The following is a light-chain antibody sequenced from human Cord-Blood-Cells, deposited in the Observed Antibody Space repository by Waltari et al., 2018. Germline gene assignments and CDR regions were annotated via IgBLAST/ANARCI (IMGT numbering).Light chain of an antibody. CDR3: QQSYSTPYT. Sequence: DIQMPPSPPSLSASVGDRVTLTCRASQSISSYLNWYQQKPGKAPKLLIYAASSLQSGVPSRFSGSGSGTDFTLTISSLQPEDFATYYCQQSYSTPYTFGQGTKLEIK. J-gene: IGKJ2*01. V-gene: IGKV1-39*01. CDR2: AAS. CDR1: QSISSY.